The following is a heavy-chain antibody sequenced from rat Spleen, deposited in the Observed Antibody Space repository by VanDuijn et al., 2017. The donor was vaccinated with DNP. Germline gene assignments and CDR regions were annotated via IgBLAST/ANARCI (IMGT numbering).Heavy chain of an antibody. CDR2: ISYDGSST. Sequence: EVQLVESGGGLVQPGRSLKLSCAASGFTFSDYYMAWVRQAPKKGLEWVATISYDGSSTYYRDSVKGRFTISRDNAKSTLYLQMDSLRSEDTATYYCATPTDWGQGVMVTVSS. V-gene: IGHV5-7*01. J-gene: IGHJ2*01. CDR1: GFTFSDYY. CDR3: ATPTD.